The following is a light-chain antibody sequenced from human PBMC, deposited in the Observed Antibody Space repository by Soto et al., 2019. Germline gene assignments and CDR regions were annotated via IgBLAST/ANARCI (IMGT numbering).Light chain of an antibody. CDR1: QSVSSY. V-gene: IGKV3-11*01. CDR3: QKRSNWPST. J-gene: IGKJ4*01. CDR2: DAS. Sequence: EIVLTQSPATLSLSPGERATLSCRASQSVSSYLAWYQQKPGQAPRLLIYDASNRATGIPARFSGSGSGTDFTLTISSLEPEDFAVYYCQKRSNWPSTFGGGTKVELK.